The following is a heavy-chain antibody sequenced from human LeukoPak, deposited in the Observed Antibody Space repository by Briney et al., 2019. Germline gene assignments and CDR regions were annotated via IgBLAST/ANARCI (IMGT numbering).Heavy chain of an antibody. J-gene: IGHJ4*02. CDR2: ISGSGGST. D-gene: IGHD6-13*01. CDR3: ARDLTAAGGYDY. Sequence: SAISGSGGSTYYADSVKGRFTISRDNAKNTLYLQMNSLRAEDTAVYYCARDLTAAGGYDYWGQGTLVTVSS. V-gene: IGHV3-23*01.